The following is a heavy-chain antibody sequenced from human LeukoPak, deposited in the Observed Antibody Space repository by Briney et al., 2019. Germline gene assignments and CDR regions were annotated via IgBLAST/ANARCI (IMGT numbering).Heavy chain of an antibody. CDR3: AGEYYYDSSGYYR. CDR2: IYTSGST. CDR1: GGSISSYY. J-gene: IGHJ4*02. V-gene: IGHV4-4*07. D-gene: IGHD3-22*01. Sequence: LETLSLTCTVSGGSISSYYWSWIRQPAGKGLEWIGRIYTSGSTNYNPSLKSRVTMSVDTSKNQFSLKLSSVTAADTAVYYCAGEYYYDSSGYYRWGQGTLVTVSS.